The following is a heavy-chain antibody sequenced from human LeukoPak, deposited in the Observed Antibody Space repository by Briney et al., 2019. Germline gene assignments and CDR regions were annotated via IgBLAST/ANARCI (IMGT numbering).Heavy chain of an antibody. CDR1: GGSISSHY. Sequence: SETLSLTCTVSGGSISSHYWSWIRQPPGKGLEWIGYIYYSGSTNYNPSLKSRVTISVDTSKNQFSLKLSSVTAADTAVYYCARVNRPPGYYYYYCMDVWGKRTTVTVSS. D-gene: IGHD1-14*01. CDR3: ARVNRPPGYYYYYCMDV. J-gene: IGHJ6*03. V-gene: IGHV4-59*11. CDR2: IYYSGST.